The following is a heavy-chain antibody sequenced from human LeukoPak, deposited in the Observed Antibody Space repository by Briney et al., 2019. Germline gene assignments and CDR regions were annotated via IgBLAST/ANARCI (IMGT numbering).Heavy chain of an antibody. CDR2: IYTSGST. D-gene: IGHD3-16*02. CDR1: GDSISSYY. J-gene: IGHJ4*02. Sequence: PSETLSLTCTVSGDSISSYYWSWIRQPAGKGLEWIGRIYTSGSTNYNPSLKSRVTMSVDTSKNQFSLKLSSVTAADTAVYYCARDESVTFGGVIVLAFDYWGQGTLVTVSS. CDR3: ARDESVTFGGVIVLAFDY. V-gene: IGHV4-4*07.